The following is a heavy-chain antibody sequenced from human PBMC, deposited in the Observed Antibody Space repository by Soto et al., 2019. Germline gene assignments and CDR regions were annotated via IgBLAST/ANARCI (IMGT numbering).Heavy chain of an antibody. V-gene: IGHV3-21*01. CDR2: ISSSSSYI. D-gene: IGHD3-3*01. CDR1: GFTFSSYS. Sequence: SGGSLRLSCAASGFTFSSYSMNWVRQAPGKGLEWVSSISSSSSYIYYADSVKGRFTISRDNAKNSLYLQMNSLRAEDTAVYYCARVANYDFWSGYYSGAHDAFDIWGQGTMVTVSS. J-gene: IGHJ3*02. CDR3: ARVANYDFWSGYYSGAHDAFDI.